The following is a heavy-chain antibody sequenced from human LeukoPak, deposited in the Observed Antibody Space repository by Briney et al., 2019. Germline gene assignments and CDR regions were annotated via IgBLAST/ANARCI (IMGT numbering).Heavy chain of an antibody. D-gene: IGHD6-13*01. CDR2: IIPIFGTA. V-gene: IGHV1-69*13. CDR3: AREAAAGTHFFDY. J-gene: IGHJ4*02. Sequence: ASVKVSCKASGGTFSSYAISWVRQAPGQGLEWMGGIIPIFGTANYAQKFQGRVTITADVSTSTAYMELSSLRSEDTAVYYCAREAAAGTHFFDYWGQGTLVTVSS. CDR1: GGTFSSYA.